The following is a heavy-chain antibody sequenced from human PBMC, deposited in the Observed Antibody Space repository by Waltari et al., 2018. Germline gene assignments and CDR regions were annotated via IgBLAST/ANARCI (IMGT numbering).Heavy chain of an antibody. CDR1: GFTFSSYS. CDR3: ARDPGAAADY. J-gene: IGHJ4*02. CDR2: ISSSSSYI. D-gene: IGHD6-13*01. Sequence: EVQLVESGGGLVKPGGSLRLSCAASGFTFSSYSMNWVRQAPGKGLEGCSSISSSSSYIYYADSVKGRVTISRDNAKNSLYLQMNSLRAEDTAVYYCARDPGAAADYWGQGTLVTVSS. V-gene: IGHV3-21*01.